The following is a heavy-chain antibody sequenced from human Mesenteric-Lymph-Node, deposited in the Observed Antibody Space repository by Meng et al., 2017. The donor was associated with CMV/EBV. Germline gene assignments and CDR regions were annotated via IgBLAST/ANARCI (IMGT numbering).Heavy chain of an antibody. D-gene: IGHD6-13*01. CDR1: GFTFSDYY. J-gene: IGHJ2*01. CDR3: ARERIAEAAYWYFDL. CDR2: ISSSGSTM. V-gene: IGHV3-11*01. Sequence: GESLKISCAASGFTFSDYYMTWIRQAPGKGLEWVSYISSSGSTMYYADSVEGRFSVSRDNAKDSLYLQMNSLRVEDTAVYYCARERIAEAAYWYFDLWGRGTLVTVSS.